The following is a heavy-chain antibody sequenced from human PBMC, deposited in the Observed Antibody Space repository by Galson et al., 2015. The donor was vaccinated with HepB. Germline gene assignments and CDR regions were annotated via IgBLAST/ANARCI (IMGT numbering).Heavy chain of an antibody. CDR2: ISWDGATT. V-gene: IGHV3-43*01. J-gene: IGHJ3*02. CDR1: GFTFVDYT. CDR3: AKDMWFGEWGTLDT. Sequence: SLRLSCAASGFTFVDYTMHWVRQAPGKGLEWVSLISWDGATTYYADSVKGRFTISRDNSKNSLSLSLKSLTIEDTALYYCAKDMWFGEWGTLDTWGQGTLVTVSS. D-gene: IGHD3-10*01.